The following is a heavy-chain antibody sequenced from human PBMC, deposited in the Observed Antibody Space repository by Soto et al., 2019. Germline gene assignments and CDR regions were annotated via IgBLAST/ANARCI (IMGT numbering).Heavy chain of an antibody. CDR1: GYTFSSYD. Sequence: VKVSCKVSGYTFSSYDIHWVRQAPGQRLEWMGRIDPGNGNTKYSQKLRDRLTITRDTSASTVYMEVSSLRSEDTAVYYCARTCTFTSGGDCYSGYDWFDPWGQGTTVTVS. J-gene: IGHJ5*02. V-gene: IGHV1-3*01. CDR2: IDPGNGNT. CDR3: ARTCTFTSGGDCYSGYDWFDP. D-gene: IGHD2-21*01.